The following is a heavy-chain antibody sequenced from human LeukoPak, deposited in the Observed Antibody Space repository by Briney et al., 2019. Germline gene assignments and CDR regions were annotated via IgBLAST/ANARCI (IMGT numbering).Heavy chain of an antibody. CDR3: ARDYYDTWGPTTWFDP. D-gene: IGHD3-22*01. V-gene: IGHV6-1*01. CDR2: TYYRSKWYN. Sequence: ASQTPSLTCAISGDSVSSNSAAWNWIRQSPSRGLEWLGRTYYRSKWYNDYAVSVKSRITINPDTSKNQFSLQLNSVTPEDTAVYYCARDYYDTWGPTTWFDPWGQGTLVTVSS. J-gene: IGHJ5*02. CDR1: GDSVSSNSAA.